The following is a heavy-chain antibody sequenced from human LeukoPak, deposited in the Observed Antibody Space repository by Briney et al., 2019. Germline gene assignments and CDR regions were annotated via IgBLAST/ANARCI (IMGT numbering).Heavy chain of an antibody. CDR2: IYPGDSDA. CDR1: GYSFTSYW. J-gene: IGHJ4*02. V-gene: IGHV5-51*01. D-gene: IGHD1-26*01. CDR3: ARRRDLYSGSYYPFDY. Sequence: GESLKISGKGSGYSFTSYWSGGVGQMPGKGLKWMGIIYPGDSDARYSPSFQGQVTISADKSISTSYLQWSSLKASDTAMYYCARRRDLYSGSYYPFDYWGQGTLVTVSS.